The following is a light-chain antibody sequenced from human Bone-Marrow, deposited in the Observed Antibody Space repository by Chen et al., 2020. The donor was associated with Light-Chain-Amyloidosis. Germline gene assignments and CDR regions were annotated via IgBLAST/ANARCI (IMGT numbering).Light chain of an antibody. CDR2: DAS. CDR3: QQCGTSLWT. V-gene: IGKV3-20*01. J-gene: IGKJ1*01. Sequence: IVLTQPPRPLSFSPGERPTLPCRATQSVSSSYLAWYQQKPGQAPRLLVYDASNRAVGIPDRFSGSGSGTGFALTIRRLGPGGFALYYCQQCGTSLWTFGQGTKVEIK. CDR1: QSVSSSY.